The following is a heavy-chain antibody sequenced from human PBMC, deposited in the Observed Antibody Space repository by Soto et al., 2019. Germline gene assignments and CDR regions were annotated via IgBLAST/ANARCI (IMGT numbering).Heavy chain of an antibody. Sequence: SETLSLTCTVSGASITGFYWIWIRKSAGKGLEWIGRIYATVTTDYNPSLKSRVMMSVDTSKKEFSLKLRSVTAADTAVYYCVRDGTRNLGFWSQHSCEGISVNVSA. V-gene: IGHV4-4*07. CDR2: IYATVTT. D-gene: IGHD1-1*01. CDR3: VRDGTRNLGFWSQH. CDR1: GASITGFY. J-gene: IGHJ1*01.